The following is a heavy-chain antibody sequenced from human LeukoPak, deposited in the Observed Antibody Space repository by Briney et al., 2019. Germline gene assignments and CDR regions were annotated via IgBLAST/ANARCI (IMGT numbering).Heavy chain of an antibody. D-gene: IGHD3-10*01. Sequence: SETLSLTCTVSGGSISSSSYYWGWIRQPPGKGLEWIGSIYYSGSTYYNPSLKSRVTISVDTSKNQFSLKLSSVTAADTAMYYCAIIMGVNLAFDYWGQGTQVTVSS. CDR1: GGSISSSSYY. CDR3: AIIMGVNLAFDY. V-gene: IGHV4-39*07. CDR2: IYYSGST. J-gene: IGHJ4*02.